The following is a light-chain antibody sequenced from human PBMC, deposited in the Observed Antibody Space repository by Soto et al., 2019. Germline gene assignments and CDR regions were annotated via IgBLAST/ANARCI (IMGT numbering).Light chain of an antibody. CDR3: QQSYSTPYT. V-gene: IGKV1-39*01. CDR2: AAS. Sequence: DIQMTQSPSSLSASVGDRVTITCRASQSISSYLNWYQQKPGKAPKLLIYAASSLQSGVPSRFSGCGSGTDFTLTSSSLQPEDFATYYCQQSYSTPYTFGQGTKLEIK. J-gene: IGKJ2*01. CDR1: QSISSY.